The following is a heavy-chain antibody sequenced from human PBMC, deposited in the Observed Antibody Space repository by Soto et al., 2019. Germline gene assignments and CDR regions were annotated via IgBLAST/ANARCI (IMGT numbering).Heavy chain of an antibody. D-gene: IGHD2-2*01. CDR1: GYTFANYA. V-gene: IGHV1-3*01. CDR2: INVGNGNI. J-gene: IGHJ6*02. CDR3: ARERYQVISDGMDV. Sequence: ASVKVSCKASGYTFANYAMHWVRQAPGQRLEWMGWINVGNGNIKYSQKFKGRVTLSRDTSINTAYLELSRLRFDDAAVYFCARERYQVISDGMDVWGQGTTVTVSS.